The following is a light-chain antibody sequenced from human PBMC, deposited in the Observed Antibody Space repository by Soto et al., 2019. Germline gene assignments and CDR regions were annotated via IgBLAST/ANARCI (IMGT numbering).Light chain of an antibody. Sequence: QSVLTQPASVSGSPGQSITISCTGTSSDVGGYNYVSWYQQHPGKAPKLMVYDVSNRPSGASNRFSGSKSGNTASLTISGLQAEDEADYYCRSYTTSSTYVFGTGTKVTVL. V-gene: IGLV2-14*01. J-gene: IGLJ1*01. CDR1: SSDVGGYNY. CDR2: DVS. CDR3: RSYTTSSTYV.